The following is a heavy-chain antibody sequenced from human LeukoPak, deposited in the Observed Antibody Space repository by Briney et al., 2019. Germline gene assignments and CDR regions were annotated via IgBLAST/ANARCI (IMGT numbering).Heavy chain of an antibody. CDR1: GGSFSGYY. CDR2: INHSGST. V-gene: IGHV4-34*01. Sequence: SETLSLTCAVYGGSFSGYYWSWIRQPPGRGLEWIGEINHSGSTNYNPSLKSRVTISVDTSKNQFSLKLSSVTAADTAVYYCASRDEIGYCSGGSCYLSTTAPPGYWGQGTLVTVSS. J-gene: IGHJ4*02. CDR3: ASRDEIGYCSGGSCYLSTTAPPGY. D-gene: IGHD2-15*01.